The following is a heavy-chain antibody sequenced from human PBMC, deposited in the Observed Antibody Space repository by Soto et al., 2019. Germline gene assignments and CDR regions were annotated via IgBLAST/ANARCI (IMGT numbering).Heavy chain of an antibody. CDR1: GGSISSGGYS. CDR2: IYHSGST. J-gene: IGHJ5*02. Sequence: QLQLQESGSGLVKPSQTLSLTCAVSGGSISSGGYSWSWIRQPPGKGLEWIGYIYHSGSTYYNPSLKSRVTISVDRSKNQFSLKLSSVTAADTAVYYCARARVPAALFHWFDPWGQGTLVTVSS. D-gene: IGHD2-2*01. CDR3: ARARVPAALFHWFDP. V-gene: IGHV4-30-2*01.